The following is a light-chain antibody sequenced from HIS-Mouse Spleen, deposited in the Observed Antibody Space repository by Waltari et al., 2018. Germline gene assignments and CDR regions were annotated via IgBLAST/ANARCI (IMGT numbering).Light chain of an antibody. CDR2: WAS. V-gene: IGKV4-1*01. J-gene: IGKJ2*01. CDR1: QSVLYSSNNKNY. Sequence: IVMTQSPDSLAVSLGERATINCQSRQSVLYSSNNKNYLAWYQQKPGQPPKLLIYWASTRESGVPDRFSGSGSGTDFTLTISSLQAEDVAVYYCQQYYSTPYTFGQGTKLEIK. CDR3: QQYYSTPYT.